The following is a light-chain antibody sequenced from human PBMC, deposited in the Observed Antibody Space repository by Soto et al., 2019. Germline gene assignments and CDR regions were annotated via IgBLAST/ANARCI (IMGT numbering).Light chain of an antibody. CDR1: QWVXRH. CDR3: HQRSNGPTLT. CDR2: AAS. V-gene: IGKV3-11*01. J-gene: IGKJ1*01. Sequence: IWVTQSAASLSLSAGERVTLPCRASQWVXRHFGWYQQKPGQAPRLLSSAASNRATGIPARFSGSGSGTDFTPTISRLEPEEFAVYYCHQRSNGPTLTFGQGTKVDIK.